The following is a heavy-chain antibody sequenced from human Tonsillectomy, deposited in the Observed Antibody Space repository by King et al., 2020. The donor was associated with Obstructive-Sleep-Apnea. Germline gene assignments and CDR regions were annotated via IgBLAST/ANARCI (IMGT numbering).Heavy chain of an antibody. J-gene: IGHJ6*02. V-gene: IGHV1-3*01. D-gene: IGHD2-2*01. Sequence: QLVQSGAEVKKPGASVKVSCKASGYTFTSYAMHWVRQAPGQRLAWMGWINAGNGNTKYSQKFQGRVTITRDTSASTAYMELSSLRSEDTAVYYCARRYCSSTSCRYYYYGMDVWGQGTTVTVSS. CDR2: INAGNGNT. CDR1: GYTFTSYA. CDR3: ARRYCSSTSCRYYYYGMDV.